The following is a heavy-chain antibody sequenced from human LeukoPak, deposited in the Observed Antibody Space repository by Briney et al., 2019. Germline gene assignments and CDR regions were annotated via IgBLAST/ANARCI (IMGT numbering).Heavy chain of an antibody. Sequence: SETLSLTCTVSGVSISSYYWSWIRQPPGKGLEWIGYIYYSGSTNYHPSLKSRFTISVDTSKNQFSLKLSSVTAADTAVYYCAAGYSGYDAVDYWGQGTLVTVSS. CDR3: AAGYSGYDAVDY. CDR2: IYYSGST. CDR1: GVSISSYY. D-gene: IGHD5-12*01. J-gene: IGHJ4*02. V-gene: IGHV4-59*01.